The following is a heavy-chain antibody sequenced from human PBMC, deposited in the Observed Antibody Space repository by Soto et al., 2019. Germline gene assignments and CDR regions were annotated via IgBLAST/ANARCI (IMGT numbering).Heavy chain of an antibody. V-gene: IGHV4-30-4*01. D-gene: IGHD2-2*01. J-gene: IGHJ5*02. CDR3: GRDLTSNANCIDP. CDR1: GDYIHVGGYY. CDR2: IYYTGKT. Sequence: SETLSLTCSVSGDYIHVGGYYWTWIRQRPGKGREWMGYIYYTGKTYYNPSLESRLTMSVDRSKNQFSLRLTSVTAADTAVYFCGRDLTSNANCIDPWGQGTLVTVSS.